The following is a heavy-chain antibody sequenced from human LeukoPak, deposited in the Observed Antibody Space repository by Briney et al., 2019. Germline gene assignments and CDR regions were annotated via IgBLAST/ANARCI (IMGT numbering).Heavy chain of an antibody. J-gene: IGHJ4*02. CDR1: GYTYSNFY. D-gene: IGHD3-22*01. V-gene: IGHV1-46*01. Sequence: ASVKVSCKASGYTYSNFYMNWVRQAPGQGLEWMGILNPSGGSTRYAQKFQGRVTMTRDTSTSTVYMELSSLRSEDTAVYYCARGSSSGAHYFDYWGQGALVTVSS. CDR2: LNPSGGST. CDR3: ARGSSSGAHYFDY.